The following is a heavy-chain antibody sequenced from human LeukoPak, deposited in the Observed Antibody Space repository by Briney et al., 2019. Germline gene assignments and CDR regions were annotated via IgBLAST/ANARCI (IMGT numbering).Heavy chain of an antibody. J-gene: IGHJ4*02. D-gene: IGHD2-2*01. Sequence: ASVKVSCKASGYTFTSYGISWVRQAPGQGLEWMGWISAYNGNTNYAQKLQGRVTMTTDTSTSTAYMELRSLRSDDTAVYYCARDRLNIVVVPAVASHEGFDYWGQGTLVTVSS. V-gene: IGHV1-18*01. CDR1: GYTFTSYG. CDR2: ISAYNGNT. CDR3: ARDRLNIVVVPAVASHEGFDY.